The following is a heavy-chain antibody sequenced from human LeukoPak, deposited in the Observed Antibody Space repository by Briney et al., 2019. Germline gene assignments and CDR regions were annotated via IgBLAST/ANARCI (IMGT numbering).Heavy chain of an antibody. V-gene: IGHV1-46*01. D-gene: IGHD2-15*01. CDR3: ARVDQPTQGYCSGGSCFTFDY. CDR2: INPSGGST. Sequence: ASVKVSCKASGYTFTSYYMHWVRQAPGQGLEWMGIINPSGGSTSYAQKSQGRVTMTRDTSISTAYMELSRLRSDDTAVYYCARVDQPTQGYCSGGSCFTFDYWGQGTLVTVSS. CDR1: GYTFTSYY. J-gene: IGHJ4*02.